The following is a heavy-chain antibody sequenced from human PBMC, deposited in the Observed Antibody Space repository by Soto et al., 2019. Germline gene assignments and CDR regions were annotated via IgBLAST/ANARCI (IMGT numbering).Heavy chain of an antibody. Sequence: QVHLVESGGGVVQPGRSLRLSCETSGFTFSSFAFHWVRQAPGKGLDWVALISSDGINIHYADSVKGRFIISRDNLKNTVDLQMNGLRSDDTALYYCAKDRGPGYRYGYDSWGQGSLVIVSS. D-gene: IGHD5-18*01. V-gene: IGHV3-30-3*01. CDR2: ISSDGINI. CDR1: GFTFSSFA. J-gene: IGHJ5*01. CDR3: AKDRGPGYRYGYDS.